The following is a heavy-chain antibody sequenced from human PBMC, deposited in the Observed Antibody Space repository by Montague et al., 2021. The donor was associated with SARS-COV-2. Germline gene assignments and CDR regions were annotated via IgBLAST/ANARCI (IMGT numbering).Heavy chain of an antibody. J-gene: IGHJ6*02. CDR2: IYYSGST. D-gene: IGHD3-3*01. V-gene: IGHV4-59*01. CDR1: GGSINSYY. Sequence: SETLSLTCTVSGGSINSYYWSWIRQPPGKGLEWIGYIYYSGSTNYNPSLKSRVTISVDTSKNQFSLKLSSVTAADTAVYYCARSRRITIFGVGLSNYYGMDVWGQGPTVTVSS. CDR3: ARSRRITIFGVGLSNYYGMDV.